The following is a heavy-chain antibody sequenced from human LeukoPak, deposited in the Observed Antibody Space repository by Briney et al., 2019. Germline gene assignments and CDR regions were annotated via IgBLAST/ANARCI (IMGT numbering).Heavy chain of an antibody. CDR3: ARGGGSYHFDY. CDR1: GFTFSSYG. CDR2: IYSGGDT. Sequence: PGGSLLLSCAASGFTFSSYGMHWVRQAPGKGLEWVSVIYSGGDTYYADSVKGRFTTSRDNSKNTLYLQMNSLRAEDTAVYYCARGGGSYHFDYWGQGTLVTVSS. V-gene: IGHV3-NL1*01. J-gene: IGHJ4*02. D-gene: IGHD1-26*01.